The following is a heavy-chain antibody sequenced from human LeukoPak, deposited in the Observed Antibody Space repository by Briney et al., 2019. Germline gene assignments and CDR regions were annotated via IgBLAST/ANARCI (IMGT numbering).Heavy chain of an antibody. V-gene: IGHV3-13*04. D-gene: IGHD1-14*01. CDR1: GFIFSGYD. Sequence: GGSLRLSCAASGFIFSGYDMHWVRLVTGKGLEWVSAIDTAGGTYYPDSVKGRFTISRDNSKNTLYLQMNSLRAEDTAVYYCARDKDSGAFDIWGQGTMVTVSS. CDR3: ARDKDSGAFDI. J-gene: IGHJ3*02. CDR2: IDTAGGT.